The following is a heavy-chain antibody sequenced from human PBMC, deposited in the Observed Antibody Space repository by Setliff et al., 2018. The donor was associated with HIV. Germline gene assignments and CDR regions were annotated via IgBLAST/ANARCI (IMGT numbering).Heavy chain of an antibody. CDR1: GYTFTDHF. Sequence: ASVKVSCKASGYTFTDHFIHWVRQAPGQGLEWMGWINPNSGGTNYAQKFQGRVTMTRDTSISTAYMELSSLSSVDTAVYYCARDQISAYSYGGDVYYYYMDVWGKGTTVTVS. D-gene: IGHD5-18*01. V-gene: IGHV1-2*02. J-gene: IGHJ6*03. CDR3: ARDQISAYSYGGDVYYYYMDV. CDR2: INPNSGGT.